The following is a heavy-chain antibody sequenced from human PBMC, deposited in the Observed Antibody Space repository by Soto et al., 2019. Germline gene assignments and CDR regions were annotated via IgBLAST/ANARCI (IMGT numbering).Heavy chain of an antibody. CDR1: GFIFRSYS. CDR2: ISSSSSYI. Sequence: EVQLVESGGGLVKPGGSLRLSCAASGFIFRSYSMNWVRQAPGKGLEWVSSISSSSSYIYYAASVTGRFTISRDNAKNSLYLQMNSLRAEDTAIYYCTSERSYDTTGLNDYWGRGTLVTVSS. J-gene: IGHJ4*02. V-gene: IGHV3-21*01. D-gene: IGHD3-22*01. CDR3: TSERSYDTTGLNDY.